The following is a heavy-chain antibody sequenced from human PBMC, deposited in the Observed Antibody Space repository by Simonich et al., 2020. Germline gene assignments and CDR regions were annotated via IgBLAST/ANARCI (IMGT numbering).Heavy chain of an antibody. D-gene: IGHD3-10*01. V-gene: IGHV1-69*09. J-gene: IGHJ4*02. Sequence: QVQLVQSGAEVKKPGSSVKVSCKASGGTFSSYAISWVRKAPGQGLEWMGWTSPILGIANYAQKFQGRVTITADKSTSTAYMELSSLRSEDTAVYYCARTNTMRELDTMVRGVDYFDYWGQGTLVTVSS. CDR1: GGTFSSYA. CDR2: TSPILGIA. CDR3: ARTNTMRELDTMVRGVDYFDY.